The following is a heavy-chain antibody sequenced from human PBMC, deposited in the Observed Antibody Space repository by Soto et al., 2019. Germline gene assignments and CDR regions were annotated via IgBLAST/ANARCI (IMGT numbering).Heavy chain of an antibody. CDR2: IYYSGST. J-gene: IGHJ4*02. Sequence: QVKLQESGPGLVKPSETLSLTCTVSGGSISSYYWSWIRQPPGRGLEWIGYIYYSGSTNYNPSLKSRVTISEDTSKHQSSLKLSSVPAAYTAVYYCARDGDSSVGYFDYWGQGTLVTVSS. D-gene: IGHD4-17*01. V-gene: IGHV4-59*01. CDR3: ARDGDSSVGYFDY. CDR1: GGSISSYY.